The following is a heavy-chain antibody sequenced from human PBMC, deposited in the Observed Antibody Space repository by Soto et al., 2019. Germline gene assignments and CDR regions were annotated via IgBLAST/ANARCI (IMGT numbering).Heavy chain of an antibody. D-gene: IGHD1-7*01. CDR3: ARGRTSPGYHYYYDMDV. V-gene: IGHV4-34*01. J-gene: IGHJ6*01. Sequence: KSSETLSLTCAVYGESFSGYYWSWIRQPPGKGLEWIGQINHSGSTNYNPSLKSRVTISLDTSKNQFSLKLKSVTAADRAVYYCARGRTSPGYHYYYDMDVWGQGTTVTVSS. CDR2: INHSGST. CDR1: GESFSGYY.